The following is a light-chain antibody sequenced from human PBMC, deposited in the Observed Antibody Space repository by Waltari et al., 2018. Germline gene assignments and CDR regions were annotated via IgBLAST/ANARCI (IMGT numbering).Light chain of an antibody. CDR3: QNYFTYPVT. CDR2: AAS. J-gene: IGKJ1*01. Sequence: AVRLTQSPSSFSASTGDRVTITCRASQDIRSYLAWYQQKPGKAPKLLIYAASTLQSGVPSRFSGSGSGTDFTLTISGLQSEDFATYYCQNYFTYPVTFGQGTKVEIK. CDR1: QDIRSY. V-gene: IGKV1-8*01.